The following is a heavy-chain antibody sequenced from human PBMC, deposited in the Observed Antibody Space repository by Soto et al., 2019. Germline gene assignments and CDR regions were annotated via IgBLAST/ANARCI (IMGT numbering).Heavy chain of an antibody. Sequence: QVQLVQSGAEVKKPGSSVKVSCKASGGTFSSYTISWVRQAPGQGLEWMGRIIPILSMANYAQKFQGRVKITADKSTSTAYMELSSLRSEDTAVYYCARGYCSGGSCFYPFDYWGQGTLVTVSS. CDR1: GGTFSSYT. V-gene: IGHV1-69*02. D-gene: IGHD2-15*01. CDR2: IIPILSMA. CDR3: ARGYCSGGSCFYPFDY. J-gene: IGHJ4*02.